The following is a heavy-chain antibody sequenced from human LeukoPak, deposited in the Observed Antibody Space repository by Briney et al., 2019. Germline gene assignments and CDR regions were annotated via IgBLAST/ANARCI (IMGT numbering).Heavy chain of an antibody. CDR2: INHSGST. CDR1: GGSFSGYY. CDR3: ARGVAAAGPDYYYYYMDV. Sequence: PSETLSLTCAVYGGSFSGYYWSWIRQPPGKGLEWIGEINHSGSTNYSPSLKSRVTISVDTSKNQFSLKLSSVTAADTAVYYCARGVAAAGPDYYYYYMDVWGKGTTVTVSS. J-gene: IGHJ6*03. D-gene: IGHD6-13*01. V-gene: IGHV4-34*01.